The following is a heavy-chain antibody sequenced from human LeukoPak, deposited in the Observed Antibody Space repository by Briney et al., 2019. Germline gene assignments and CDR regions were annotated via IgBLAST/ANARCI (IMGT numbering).Heavy chain of an antibody. V-gene: IGHV1-2*02. J-gene: IGHJ5*02. CDR2: INPNSGGT. CDR3: ARVDYASSRARGWFDP. Sequence: ASVKVSCKASGYTFTGYYMHWVRQAPGQGLEWMGWINPNSGGTNYAQKFQGRVTMTRDTSISTAYMELSRLRSDDTAVYYCARVDYASSRARGWFDPWGQGTLVTVSS. CDR1: GYTFTGYY. D-gene: IGHD4-17*01.